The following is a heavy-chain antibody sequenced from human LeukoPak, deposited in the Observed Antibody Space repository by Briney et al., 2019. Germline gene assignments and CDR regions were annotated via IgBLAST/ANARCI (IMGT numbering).Heavy chain of an antibody. CDR2: ISAYNGNT. J-gene: IGHJ6*02. CDR1: GYTFTSYG. V-gene: IGHV1-18*01. Sequence: ASVKVSCKASGYTFTSYGISWVRQAPGQGLEWMGWISAYNGNTNCAQKLQGRVTMTTDTSTSTAYMELRSLRSDDTAVYYCARVSQICDFWSALFMCHYYGMDVWGQGTTVTVSS. D-gene: IGHD3-3*01. CDR3: ARVSQICDFWSALFMCHYYGMDV.